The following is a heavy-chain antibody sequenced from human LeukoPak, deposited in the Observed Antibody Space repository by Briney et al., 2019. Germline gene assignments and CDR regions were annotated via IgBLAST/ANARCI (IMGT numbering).Heavy chain of an antibody. CDR1: GGSISSYY. V-gene: IGHV4-59*01. CDR2: IYYSGNT. D-gene: IGHD3-22*01. CDR3: ARDSYYDTSAYYY. J-gene: IGHJ4*02. Sequence: PSETLSLTCTVSGGSISSYYWSWIRQAPGKGLEWIGYIYYSGNTNYNPALKSRVTILVDTSKNQFSLKLSSVTAADTAVYYCARDSYYDTSAYYYWGQGTLVTVSS.